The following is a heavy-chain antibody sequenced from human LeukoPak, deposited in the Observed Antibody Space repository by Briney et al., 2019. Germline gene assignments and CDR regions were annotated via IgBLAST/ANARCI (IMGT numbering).Heavy chain of an antibody. D-gene: IGHD2-8*01. Sequence: PGGSLRLSCVASGFTFSHYWMTWYRQAPGKGLEWVANLNQDGSIQAYGDSVRGRFTISGDNAKNSVYIQMNSLRVEDTAMYFCARDHNVADVWGRGTKVTVSS. CDR3: ARDHNVADV. CDR1: GFTFSHYW. CDR2: LNQDGSIQ. V-gene: IGHV3-7*01. J-gene: IGHJ3*01.